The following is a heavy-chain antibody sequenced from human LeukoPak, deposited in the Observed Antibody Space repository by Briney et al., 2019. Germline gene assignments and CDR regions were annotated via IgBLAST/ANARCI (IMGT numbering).Heavy chain of an antibody. Sequence: GGSLRLSCTASGFTFDDHAMHWVRQAPGKGLEWVSSISWNSGSIGYVDSVRGRFTISRDNSKNTLYLQMNSLRAEDTAIYYCAKLTCNIVATKGALDIWGQGTMVTVSS. CDR1: GFTFDDHA. D-gene: IGHD5-12*01. CDR3: AKLTCNIVATKGALDI. J-gene: IGHJ3*02. CDR2: ISWNSGSI. V-gene: IGHV3-9*01.